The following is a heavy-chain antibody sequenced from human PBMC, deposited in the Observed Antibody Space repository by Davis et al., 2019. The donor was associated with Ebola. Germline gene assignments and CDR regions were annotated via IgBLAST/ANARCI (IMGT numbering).Heavy chain of an antibody. D-gene: IGHD3-9*01. V-gene: IGHV3-11*06. CDR3: ARSSPLSKYYDILTGYCHFDY. Sequence: PGGSLRLSCAASGFTFSDYYMSWIRQAPGKGLEWVSYISSSSSDTNNADSVKGRFTISRDNAKNSLYLQMNSLRAEDTAVYYCARSSPLSKYYDILTGYCHFDYWGQGTLVTVSS. J-gene: IGHJ4*02. CDR1: GFTFSDYY. CDR2: ISSSSSDT.